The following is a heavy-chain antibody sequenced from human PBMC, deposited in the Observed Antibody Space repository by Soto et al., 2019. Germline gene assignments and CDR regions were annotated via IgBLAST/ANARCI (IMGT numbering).Heavy chain of an antibody. CDR1: GYTFTSDD. V-gene: IGHV1-8*01. CDR3: ARERRLGIDGMDV. D-gene: IGHD7-27*01. CDR2: MNRNSGNT. J-gene: IGHJ6*02. Sequence: QVQLVQSGAEVKKPGASVKVSCKASGYTFTSDDINWVRQATGQGLEWMGWMNRNSGNTGYAQKIQGRVTMTWNTSRSTAYMEQSSLRSEDTAVYYSARERRLGIDGMDVWGQGTTVTVSS.